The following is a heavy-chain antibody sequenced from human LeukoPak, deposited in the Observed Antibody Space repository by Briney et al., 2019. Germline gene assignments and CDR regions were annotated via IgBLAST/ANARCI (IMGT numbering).Heavy chain of an antibody. CDR3: ARGRYSSGWYGIGYY. J-gene: IGHJ4*02. Sequence: SETLSLTCAVYGGSFSGYYWSWIRQPPGKGLEWIGEINHSGSTNYNPSLKSRVTISVDTSKNQFSLKLSSVTAADTAVYYCARGRYSSGWYGIGYYWGQGTLVTVSS. CDR2: INHSGST. V-gene: IGHV4-34*01. CDR1: GGSFSGYY. D-gene: IGHD6-19*01.